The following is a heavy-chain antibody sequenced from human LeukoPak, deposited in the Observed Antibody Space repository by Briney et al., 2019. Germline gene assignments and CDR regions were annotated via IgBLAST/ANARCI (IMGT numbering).Heavy chain of an antibody. Sequence: QAGGSLRLSCAASGFTFSSYGMSWVRQAPGKGLEWVSAISGSGGSTYYADSVKGRFTISRDNSKNTLYLQMNSLRAEDTAVYYCAILPPRIERGYSGYDYFHWGQGTLVTVSS. CDR1: GFTFSSYG. J-gene: IGHJ4*02. CDR2: ISGSGGST. D-gene: IGHD5-12*01. V-gene: IGHV3-23*01. CDR3: AILPPRIERGYSGYDYFH.